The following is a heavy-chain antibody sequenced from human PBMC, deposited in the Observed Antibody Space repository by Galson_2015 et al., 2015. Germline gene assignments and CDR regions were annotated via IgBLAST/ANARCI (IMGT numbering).Heavy chain of an antibody. V-gene: IGHV3-23*01. J-gene: IGHJ4*02. D-gene: IGHD3-10*01. Sequence: SLRLSCAASGFTFATYAMSWVRQAPGKGLEWVSVISGSGSGLTTCYTDSVKGRFTISRDNSKNTLYLQMNSLRAEDTAVYYCAKVFSGSYYGSVDYWGQGTLVTVSS. CDR2: ISGSGSGLTT. CDR1: GFTFATYA. CDR3: AKVFSGSYYGSVDY.